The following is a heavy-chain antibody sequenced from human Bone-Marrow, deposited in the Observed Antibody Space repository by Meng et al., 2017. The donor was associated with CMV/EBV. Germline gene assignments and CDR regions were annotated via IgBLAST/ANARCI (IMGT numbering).Heavy chain of an antibody. D-gene: IGHD3-10*01. CDR2: ISWNSRII. V-gene: IGHV3-9*01. J-gene: IGHJ6*02. CDR3: ARVRDYGMDV. Sequence: GGSLRLSCAASGFTFDDYAMHWVRQAPGKGLEWVSGISWNSRIIDYADSVKGRFTISRDNAKNSLYLQMNSLRAEDTAVYYCARVRDYGMDVWGQGTTVTVSS. CDR1: GFTFDDYA.